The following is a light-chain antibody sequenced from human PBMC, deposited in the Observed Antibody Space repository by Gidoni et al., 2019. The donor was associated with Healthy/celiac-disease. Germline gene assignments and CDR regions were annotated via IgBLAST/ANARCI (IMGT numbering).Light chain of an antibody. V-gene: IGKV3-15*01. CDR1: HSVSSN. CDR2: GAA. J-gene: IGKJ1*01. CDR3: QKYKNWPRT. Sequence: EIVMTQSPANLSVSPGERATLSCRASHSVSSNLDWYLQKPGQDPRLLIYGAATRDTGIPSRFSGSVSGTEFTLTISSMQSEDFAVYYCQKYKNWPRTFDQGTKVEIK.